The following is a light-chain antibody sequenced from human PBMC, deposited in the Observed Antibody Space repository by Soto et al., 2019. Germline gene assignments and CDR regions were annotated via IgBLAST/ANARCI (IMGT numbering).Light chain of an antibody. CDR3: NSYTSSSTTV. CDR2: EVS. J-gene: IGLJ1*01. CDR1: SSDVGGYNY. Sequence: QSVLTQPASVSGSPGQSITISCTGTSSDVGGYNYVSWYQQHPGKAPKLMIYEVSNRPSGVSNRFSGSKSGNTASLTISGLQAEDEADYYCNSYTSSSTTVFGTATKPTV. V-gene: IGLV2-14*01.